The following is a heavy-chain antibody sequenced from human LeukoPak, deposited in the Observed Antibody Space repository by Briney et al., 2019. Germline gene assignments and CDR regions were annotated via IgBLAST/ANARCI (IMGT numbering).Heavy chain of an antibody. CDR1: GGSISSSNW. V-gene: IGHV4-4*02. J-gene: IGHJ5*02. Sequence: SETLSLTCAVSGGSISSSNWWSWVRQPPGKGLEWIGEIYHSGSTNYNPSLKSRVTISVDKSKNQFSLKLSSVTAADTAVYYCAAGGYSYPNWFDPWGQGTLVTVSS. CDR3: AAGGYSYPNWFDP. D-gene: IGHD5-18*01. CDR2: IYHSGST.